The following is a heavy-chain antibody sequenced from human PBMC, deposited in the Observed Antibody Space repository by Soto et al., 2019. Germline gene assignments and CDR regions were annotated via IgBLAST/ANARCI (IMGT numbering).Heavy chain of an antibody. J-gene: IGHJ6*02. V-gene: IGHV1-69*12. CDR2: TIPIFPTP. CDR3: ARDTVRLRLGGNYYNIMDV. CDR1: GGTFRTNA. D-gene: IGHD5-12*01. Sequence: QVQLVQSGAEVKKPGSSVKISCKASGGTFRTNAFSWVRQAPGQGLEWMGGTIPIFPTPDYAQKFQSRVTITADESTITTYMELRSLRSADTAISYCARDTVRLRLGGNYYNIMDVWGQGTTVTVSS.